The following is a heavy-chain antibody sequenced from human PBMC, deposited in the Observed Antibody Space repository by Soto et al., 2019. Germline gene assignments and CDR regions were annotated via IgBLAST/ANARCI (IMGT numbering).Heavy chain of an antibody. CDR1: GGTFSSYA. V-gene: IGHV1-69*13. CDR3: ARDQEGAYYYDSSGYSPFDY. CDR2: IIPIFGTA. Sequence: SVKVSCKASGGTFSSYAISWVRQAPGQGLGWMGGIIPIFGTANYAQKFQGRVTITADESTSTAYMELSSLRSEDTAVYYCARDQEGAYYYDSSGYSPFDYWGQ. J-gene: IGHJ4*01. D-gene: IGHD3-22*01.